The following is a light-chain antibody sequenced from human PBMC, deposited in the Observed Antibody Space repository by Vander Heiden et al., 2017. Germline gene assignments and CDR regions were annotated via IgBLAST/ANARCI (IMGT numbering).Light chain of an antibody. J-gene: IGKJ5*01. CDR1: QTISSIY. V-gene: IGKV3-20*01. Sequence: DIVLTQSPVTLSLSPGERATLSCRASQTISSIYFAWYQQKPGQTPRLLIYDTSRRATGTPDRCRGSGSGTDFTLTISRLEPEDFAVYYCQQYDTSPTTFGQGTRLKIK. CDR3: QQYDTSPTT. CDR2: DTS.